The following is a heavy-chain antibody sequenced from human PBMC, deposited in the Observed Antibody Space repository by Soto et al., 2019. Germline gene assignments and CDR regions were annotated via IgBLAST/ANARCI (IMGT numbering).Heavy chain of an antibody. CDR3: AREGSYDTMDY. J-gene: IGHJ4*02. Sequence: EVQLVESGGGLVQPGGSLRLSCVASGFTFSSSEMNWVRLAPGKGLEWVSYICSSGSTVYHADSVEGRLTISRDNAKNSLFLQMNSLRAEDTALYYCAREGSYDTMDYWGLGTLVTVSS. CDR2: ICSSGSTV. V-gene: IGHV3-48*03. CDR1: GFTFSSSE. D-gene: IGHD3-22*01.